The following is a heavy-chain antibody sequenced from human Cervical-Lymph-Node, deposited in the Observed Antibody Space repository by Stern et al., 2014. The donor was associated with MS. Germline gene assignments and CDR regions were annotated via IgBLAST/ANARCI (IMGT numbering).Heavy chain of an antibody. CDR2: ISGSIGYT. D-gene: IGHD6-19*01. CDR1: GFTFSDHY. CDR3: ARAEQRTIAVAGLDS. V-gene: IGHV3-11*06. J-gene: IGHJ4*02. Sequence: MQLVESGGGLVKPGGSLRLSCAASGFTFSDHYMTWIRQAPGKGLEWVSYISGSIGYTNYADSVKGRFTISRDNAKNSVYLQMDSLRVEDTAVYYCARAEQRTIAVAGLDSWGQGTLVTVSS.